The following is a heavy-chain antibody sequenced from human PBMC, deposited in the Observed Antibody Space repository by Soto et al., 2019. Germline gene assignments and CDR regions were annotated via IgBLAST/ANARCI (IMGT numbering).Heavy chain of an antibody. D-gene: IGHD3-10*01. J-gene: IGHJ5*02. CDR3: AHGGTIVRGVPNWFDP. V-gene: IGHV2-5*02. Sequence: QITFKESGPTLVKPTQTLTLTCTFSGFSLTTSGVGVGSIRQPPGKALGWLASIYWDDDKRYSASLKSRLTISKDTTQTQVVLTMTSMDTVDKATYYCAHGGTIVRGVPNWFDPCGQGTLVTVSS. CDR2: IYWDDDK. CDR1: GFSLTTSGVG.